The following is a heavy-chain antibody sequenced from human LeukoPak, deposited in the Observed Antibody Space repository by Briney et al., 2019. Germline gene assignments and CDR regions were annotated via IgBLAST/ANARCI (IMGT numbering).Heavy chain of an antibody. Sequence: GGSLRLSCAASGFTFSSYAMHWVRQAPGKGLEWVAVISYDGSNKYYADSVKGRFTISRDNSKNTLYLQMNSLRAEDTAVYYCAKEQYCSGGSCYPMDVWGQGTTVTVSS. CDR2: ISYDGSNK. J-gene: IGHJ6*02. V-gene: IGHV3-30*04. CDR1: GFTFSSYA. CDR3: AKEQYCSGGSCYPMDV. D-gene: IGHD2-15*01.